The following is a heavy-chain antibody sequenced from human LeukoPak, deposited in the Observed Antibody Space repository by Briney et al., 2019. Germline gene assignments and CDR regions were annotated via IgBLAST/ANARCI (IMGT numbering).Heavy chain of an antibody. Sequence: GGSLRLSCAASGFTFSSYWMSWVRQAPGKGLEWISYISSGSSTIYYADSVKGRFTISRDNAKNSLYLEMNSLRAEDTAVYYCARRKYYYDSSGHFPYFDYWGQGTLVTVSS. CDR1: GFTFSSYW. D-gene: IGHD3-22*01. V-gene: IGHV3-48*04. CDR2: ISSGSSTI. J-gene: IGHJ4*02. CDR3: ARRKYYYDSSGHFPYFDY.